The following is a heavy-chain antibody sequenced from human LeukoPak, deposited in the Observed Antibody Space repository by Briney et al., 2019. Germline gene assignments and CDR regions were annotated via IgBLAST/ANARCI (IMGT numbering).Heavy chain of an antibody. Sequence: SETLSLTCAVYGGSFSGYYWSWIRQPPGKGLEWIGEINHSGSTNYNPSLKSRVTISVDTSKNQFSLKLSSVTAADTAVYYCAGGQGGSGSQHNWFDPWGQGTLVTVSS. V-gene: IGHV4-34*01. CDR2: INHSGST. CDR3: AGGQGGSGSQHNWFDP. D-gene: IGHD3-10*01. J-gene: IGHJ5*02. CDR1: GGSFSGYY.